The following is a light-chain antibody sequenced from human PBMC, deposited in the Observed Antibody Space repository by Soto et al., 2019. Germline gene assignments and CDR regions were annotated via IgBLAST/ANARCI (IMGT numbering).Light chain of an antibody. CDR1: SSDVGNYNL. Sequence: QSALTQPASVSGSPGQSIAISCTGTSSDVGNYNLVSWYQQHLGKAPRLMIFEVNKRPSGVSDRFSGSKSGNTASLTISGLQADDEADYYCYSYAGSYIYYVFGAGTKVTVL. CDR2: EVN. CDR3: YSYAGSYIYYV. V-gene: IGLV2-23*02. J-gene: IGLJ1*01.